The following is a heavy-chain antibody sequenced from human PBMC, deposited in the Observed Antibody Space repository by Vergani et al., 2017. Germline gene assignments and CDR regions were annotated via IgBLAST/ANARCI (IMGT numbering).Heavy chain of an antibody. CDR3: AGDIGSSGWCLGSRVTYFDY. Sequence: QVQLVQSGAEVKKPGSSVKVSCKASGGTFSSYAISWVRQAPGQGLEWMGGIIPIFGTANYAQKFQGRVTITADKSTSTAYMELSSLRSEDTAVYYCAGDIGSSGWCLGSRVTYFDYWGQGTLVTVSS. CDR2: IIPIFGTA. V-gene: IGHV1-69*06. D-gene: IGHD6-19*01. CDR1: GGTFSSYA. J-gene: IGHJ4*02.